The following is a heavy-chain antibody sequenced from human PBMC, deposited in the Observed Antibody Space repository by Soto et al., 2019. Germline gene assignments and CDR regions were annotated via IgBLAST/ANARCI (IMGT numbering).Heavy chain of an antibody. Sequence: SVKVSCKASGGTFSSYAISWVRQAPGQGLEWMGGIIPIFGTANYAQKFQGRVTITADESTSTAYMELSSLRSEDTAVYYCARARGGNWNYVYYYYGMDVWGQGTTVTVSS. CDR3: ARARGGNWNYVYYYYGMDV. CDR1: GGTFSSYA. CDR2: IIPIFGTA. D-gene: IGHD1-7*01. V-gene: IGHV1-69*13. J-gene: IGHJ6*02.